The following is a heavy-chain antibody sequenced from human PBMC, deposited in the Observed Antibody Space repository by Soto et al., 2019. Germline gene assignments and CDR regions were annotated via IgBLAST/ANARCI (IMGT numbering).Heavy chain of an antibody. D-gene: IGHD6-6*01. Sequence: QVQLVESGGGVVQPGRSLRLSCAASGFTFSSYAMHWVRQAPGKGLEWVAVISYDGSNKYYADSVKGRFTISRDNSKNTLYLQMNSLRAEDTAVYYCARDLLLVIAARRYYYYGMDVWGQGTTVTVSS. CDR3: ARDLLLVIAARRYYYYGMDV. V-gene: IGHV3-30-3*01. CDR1: GFTFSSYA. J-gene: IGHJ6*02. CDR2: ISYDGSNK.